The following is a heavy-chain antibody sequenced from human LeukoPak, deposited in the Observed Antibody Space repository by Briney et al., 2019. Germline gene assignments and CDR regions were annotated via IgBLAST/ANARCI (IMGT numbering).Heavy chain of an antibody. CDR1: GFTFSSYA. J-gene: IGHJ4*01. Sequence: GGSLRLSCAASGFTFSSYAMSWFRQAPGKGLEWVSTIGSSGVDTYYADSVKGRFTISKDSSKTTLQMNSLRAEDTALYYCVKHSGGVYGSSDYWGQEPWSPSPQ. V-gene: IGHV3-23*01. D-gene: IGHD1-1*01. CDR3: VKHSGGVYGSSDY. CDR2: IGSSGVDT.